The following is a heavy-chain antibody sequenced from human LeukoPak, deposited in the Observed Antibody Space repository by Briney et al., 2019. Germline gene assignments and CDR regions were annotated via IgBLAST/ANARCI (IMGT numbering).Heavy chain of an antibody. CDR1: GFTFSSYE. CDR3: ARVPSYCSSTSCSYRPFDY. V-gene: IGHV3-48*03. D-gene: IGHD2-2*01. J-gene: IGHJ4*02. CDR2: ISSSGSTI. Sequence: GGSLRLSCAASGFTFSSYEMNWVRQAPGKGLEWVSYISSSGSTIYYADSVKGRFTISRDNAKNSLYLQMNSLRAEDTAVYYCARVPSYCSSTSCSYRPFDYWGQGTLVTVSS.